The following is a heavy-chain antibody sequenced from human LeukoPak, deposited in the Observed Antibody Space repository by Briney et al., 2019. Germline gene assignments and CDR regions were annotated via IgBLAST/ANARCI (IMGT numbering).Heavy chain of an antibody. J-gene: IGHJ4*02. Sequence: PSQTLSLTCTVSGGSISSGSYYWSWIRQPAGKGLEWIGRIYTSGSTNYNPSLKSRVTISVDTSKNQFSLKLSSVTAADTAVYYCAREFTIFGVVYFDYWGQGTLVTVSS. CDR2: IYTSGST. D-gene: IGHD3-3*01. V-gene: IGHV4-61*02. CDR1: GGSISSGSYY. CDR3: AREFTIFGVVYFDY.